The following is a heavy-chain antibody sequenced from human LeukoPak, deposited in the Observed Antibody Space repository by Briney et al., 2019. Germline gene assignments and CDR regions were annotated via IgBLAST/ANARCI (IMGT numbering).Heavy chain of an antibody. J-gene: IGHJ4*02. D-gene: IGHD3-10*01. CDR2: IYSGGST. CDR1: GFTVSSNY. CDR3: ALLSRYYGSGNPIGLDY. V-gene: IGHV3-66*01. Sequence: GGSLRLSCAASGFTVSSNYMSWVRQAPGKGLEWVSVIYSGGSTYYADSVKGRFTISRDNSKNTLYLQMNSLRAEDTAVYYCALLSRYYGSGNPIGLDYWGQGTLVTVSS.